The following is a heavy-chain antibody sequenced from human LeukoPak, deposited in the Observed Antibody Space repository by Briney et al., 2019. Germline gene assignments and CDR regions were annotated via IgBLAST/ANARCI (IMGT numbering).Heavy chain of an antibody. J-gene: IGHJ4*02. D-gene: IGHD1-26*01. CDR2: MYYSGST. CDR3: ARDVGATPGYFDY. V-gene: IGHV4-59*01. CDR1: GGSISSYY. Sequence: PSETLSLTCTASGGSISSYYWSRIRQPPGKGLEWIGYMYYSGSTNYNPSTNYNPSLKSRVTISVDTSKNQFSLKLSSVTAADTAVYYCARDVGATPGYFDYWGQGTLVTVSS.